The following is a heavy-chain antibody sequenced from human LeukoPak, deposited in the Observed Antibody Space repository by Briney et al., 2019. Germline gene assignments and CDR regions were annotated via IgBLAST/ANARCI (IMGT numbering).Heavy chain of an antibody. CDR3: ARARYGDYDY. CDR2: IYYSGST. CDR1: GGSISSGGYY. Sequence: SETLSLTCTVSGGSISSGGYYWSWLRQHPGKGLEWIGYIYYSGSTYYNPSLKSRVTISVDTSKNQFSLKLSSVTAADTAVYYCARARYGDYDYWGQGTLVTVSS. D-gene: IGHD4-17*01. J-gene: IGHJ4*02. V-gene: IGHV4-31*03.